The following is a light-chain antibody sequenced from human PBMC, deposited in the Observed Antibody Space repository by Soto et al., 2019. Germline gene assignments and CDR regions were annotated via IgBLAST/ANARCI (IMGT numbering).Light chain of an antibody. CDR2: AAP. CDR1: QGISSY. J-gene: IGKJ4*01. V-gene: IGKV1-9*01. CDR3: QQLNSYPQLT. Sequence: DIQLTQSPSFLSASVGDRVTITCRASQGISSYLAWYQQKPGKAPKLLIYAAPTLQSGVPSRFSGSGSGTEFTLTISSLQPEDFATYYCQQLNSYPQLTFGGGTKVDIK.